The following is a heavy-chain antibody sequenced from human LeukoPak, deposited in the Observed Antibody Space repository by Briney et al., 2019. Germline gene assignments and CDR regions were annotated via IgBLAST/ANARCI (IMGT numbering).Heavy chain of an antibody. D-gene: IGHD4-17*01. V-gene: IGHV4-39*07. J-gene: IGHJ3*02. Sequence: SETLSLTCTVSGGPISSSTYFWGWIRQPPGKGLEWVVSIYYGGSTYCNPSLKSRVTISIDMSNHQLSLKLSSLTAADTALYYCARASPSMGAYDDQVDDAFDIWGQGTMVTVSS. CDR2: IYYGGST. CDR3: ARASPSMGAYDDQVDDAFDI. CDR1: GGPISSSTYF.